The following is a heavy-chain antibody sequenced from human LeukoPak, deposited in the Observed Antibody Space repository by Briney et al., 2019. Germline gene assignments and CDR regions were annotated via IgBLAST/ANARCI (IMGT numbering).Heavy chain of an antibody. V-gene: IGHV1-8*01. CDR3: ARGLRFLEWTPYYYYYNMDV. D-gene: IGHD3-3*01. CDR2: MNPNSGNT. CDR1: GYTFTSYD. Sequence: ASVKVSCKASGYTFTSYDINWVRQATGQGLEWMGWMNPNSGNTGYAQKFQGRVTVTRNTSISTAYMELSSLRSEDTAVYYCARGLRFLEWTPYYYYYNMDVWGKGTTVTVSS. J-gene: IGHJ6*03.